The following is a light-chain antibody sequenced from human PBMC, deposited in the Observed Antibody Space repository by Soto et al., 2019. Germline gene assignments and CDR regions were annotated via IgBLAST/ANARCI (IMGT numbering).Light chain of an antibody. CDR1: QSIGDR. V-gene: IGKV1-5*01. J-gene: IGKJ1*01. Sequence: DIQITQSPFTLSASVGDRVAITCRASQSIGDRLAWHQQKPGKVPKVLISDVSRLKSGVPSRFSGSGSGTEFILSITSLQPDDFATYYCQQYYDYPWTFGQGTKVDI. CDR3: QQYYDYPWT. CDR2: DVS.